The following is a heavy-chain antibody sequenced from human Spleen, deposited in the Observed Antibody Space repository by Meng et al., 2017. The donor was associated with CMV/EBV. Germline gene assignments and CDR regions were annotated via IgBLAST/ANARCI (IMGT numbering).Heavy chain of an antibody. Sequence: SGPTLVKPTQTLTLTCTFSGFSLSTSGVGVGWIRQPPGKALEWLAVIYWNDDKRYSPSLKSRLTITKDTSKNQVVLTMTNIDPVDTATYNCVHRPSAWVYFLYWGQGTLVTVSS. V-gene: IGHV2-5*01. J-gene: IGHJ4*02. CDR1: GFSLSTSGVG. CDR2: IYWNDDK. D-gene: IGHD6-19*01. CDR3: VHRPSAWVYFLY.